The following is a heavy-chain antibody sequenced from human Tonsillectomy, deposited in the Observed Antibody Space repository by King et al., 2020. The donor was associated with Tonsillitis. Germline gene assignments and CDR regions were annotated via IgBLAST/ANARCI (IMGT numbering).Heavy chain of an antibody. CDR2: IWYDESNE. CDR3: ARPTHKNYYYYYGMDV. Sequence: VQLVESGGGVVQPGRSLRLSCAASGFTFSDYGMHWVRQAPGKGLEWVAVIWYDESNEYYADSVKGRFTISRDNSKNTLYLQMNSLRAEDTAVYYCARPTHKNYYYYYGMDVWGQGTTVIVSS. J-gene: IGHJ6*02. CDR1: GFTFSDYG. V-gene: IGHV3-33*01.